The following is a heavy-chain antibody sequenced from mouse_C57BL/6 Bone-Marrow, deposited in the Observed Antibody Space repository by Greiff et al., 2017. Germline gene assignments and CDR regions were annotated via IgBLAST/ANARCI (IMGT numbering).Heavy chain of an antibody. CDR3: ARLGPFDY. V-gene: IGHV3-6*01. D-gene: IGHD4-1*01. CDR2: ISYDGSN. Sequence: EVQLVESGPGLVKPSQSLSLTCSVTGYSITSGYYWNWIRQFPGNKLEWMGYISYDGSNNYNPSLKNRISITRDTSKNQFFLKLNSVTTEDTATYYCARLGPFDYWGQGTTLTVSS. CDR1: GYSITSGYY. J-gene: IGHJ2*01.